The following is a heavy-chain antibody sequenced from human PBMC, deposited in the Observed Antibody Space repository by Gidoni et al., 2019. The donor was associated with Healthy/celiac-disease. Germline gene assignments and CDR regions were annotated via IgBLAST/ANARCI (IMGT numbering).Heavy chain of an antibody. V-gene: IGHV3-23*01. CDR3: AKTPRGQLAPNYYYMDV. J-gene: IGHJ6*03. CDR1: GFTFSSYA. CDR2: ISGSGGST. Sequence: EVQLLESGGGLVQPGGSLRLSCAASGFTFSSYAMSWVRQAPGKGLEWVSAISGSGGSTYYADSVKGRFTISRDNSKNTLYLQMNSLRAEDTAVYYCAKTPRGQLAPNYYYMDVWGKGTTVTVSS. D-gene: IGHD3-3*02.